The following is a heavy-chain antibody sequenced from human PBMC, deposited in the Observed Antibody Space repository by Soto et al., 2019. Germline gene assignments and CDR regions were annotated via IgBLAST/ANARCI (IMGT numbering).Heavy chain of an antibody. V-gene: IGHV3-74*01. CDR2: ISPDGRTT. Sequence: GWSLGLSCAASGFSFSHSWMHLVRQAPGKGLVWVSRISPDGRTTTYADSVKGRFTISRDNAKSTLYLQMNSLTVEDGAVYYCADSWLPTSYWGPGTLVTVSS. D-gene: IGHD3-10*01. CDR1: GFSFSHSW. CDR3: ADSWLPTSY. J-gene: IGHJ4*02.